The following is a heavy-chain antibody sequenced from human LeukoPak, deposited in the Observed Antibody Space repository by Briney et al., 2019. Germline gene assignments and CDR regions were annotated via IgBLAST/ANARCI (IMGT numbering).Heavy chain of an antibody. V-gene: IGHV4-31*03. Sequence: PSETLSLTCTVSGGSISSGGYYWSWIRQHPGKGLEWIGYIYYSGSTYYNPSLKSRVTISVDTSKNQFSLKLSSVTAADTAVYYCARMMEGDFWSGYYLSSRYFDYWGQGTLVTVSS. CDR1: GGSISSGGYY. CDR3: ARMMEGDFWSGYYLSSRYFDY. D-gene: IGHD3-3*01. CDR2: IYYSGST. J-gene: IGHJ4*02.